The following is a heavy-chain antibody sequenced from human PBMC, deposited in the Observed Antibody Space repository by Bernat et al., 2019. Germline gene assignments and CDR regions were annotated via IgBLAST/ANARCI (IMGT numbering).Heavy chain of an antibody. D-gene: IGHD3-10*01. CDR1: GVSISSGDWS. V-gene: IGHV4-30-2*01. J-gene: IGHJ4*02. CDR2: IHHSGRT. Sequence: QLQLQESGSGLVQPSQTLSLTCAVSGVSISSGDWSWSWIRQPTGKGLEWIGYIHHSGRTLYNPSLKSRVTMSLDRSNSQFSLKLMSVTAADTAVYYCAADYGSGSYRFDYWGQGILVTVSS. CDR3: AADYGSGSYRFDY.